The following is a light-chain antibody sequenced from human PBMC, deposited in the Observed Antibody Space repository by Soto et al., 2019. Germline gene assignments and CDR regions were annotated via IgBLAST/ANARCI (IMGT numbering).Light chain of an antibody. CDR2: AAS. J-gene: IGKJ1*01. Sequence: PSSLSASVGDRVTITCRASQSIVTYLNWYLQKPGKAPKLLIYAASNLQSGVPSRFSGSGSGTDFTLTISSLQPEDFATYFCQQSYSTPPWTFGQGTKVDIK. CDR3: QQSYSTPPWT. V-gene: IGKV1-39*01. CDR1: QSIVTY.